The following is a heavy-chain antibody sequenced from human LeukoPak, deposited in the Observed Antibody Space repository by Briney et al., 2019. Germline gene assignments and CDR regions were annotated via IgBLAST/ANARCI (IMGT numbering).Heavy chain of an antibody. J-gene: IGHJ4*02. V-gene: IGHV3-23*01. CDR2: ISGSGGST. CDR3: AKDRLGGSCSTD. Sequence: GGSLRLSCAASGLTFSRYAMSWVRQAPGKGLEWTSAISGSGGSTYYADSVKGRFTISRDNSKNTLYLQMNSLRAEDTAVYYCAKDRLGGSCSTDWGQGTLVTVSS. CDR1: GLTFSRYA. D-gene: IGHD2-15*01.